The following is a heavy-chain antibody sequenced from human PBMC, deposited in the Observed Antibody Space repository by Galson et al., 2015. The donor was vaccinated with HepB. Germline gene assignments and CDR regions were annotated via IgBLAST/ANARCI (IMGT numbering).Heavy chain of an antibody. J-gene: IGHJ6*02. D-gene: IGHD5-24*01. Sequence: SVKVSCKASGYTFTSYGISWVRQAPGQGLEWMGWISAYNGNTNYAQKLQGRVTMTTDTSTSTAYMELRSLRSDDTAVYYCARERKWDGYNRTPINYYYYGMDVWGQGTTVTVSS. CDR2: ISAYNGNT. CDR1: GYTFTSYG. CDR3: ARERKWDGYNRTPINYYYYGMDV. V-gene: IGHV1-18*01.